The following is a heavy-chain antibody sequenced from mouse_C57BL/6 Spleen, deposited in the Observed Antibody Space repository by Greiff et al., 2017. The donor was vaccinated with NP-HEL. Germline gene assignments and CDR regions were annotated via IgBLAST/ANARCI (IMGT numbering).Heavy chain of an antibody. CDR3: ARGGPWFAY. CDR2: ISSGSSTI. J-gene: IGHJ3*01. CDR1: GFTFSDYG. V-gene: IGHV5-17*01. Sequence: DVKLVESGGGLVKPGGSLKLSCAASGFTFSDYGMHWVRQAPEKGLEWVANISSGSSTIYYADTVKGRFTISRDNAKNTLFLQMTSLRSEDTAMYYCARGGPWFAYWGQGTLVTVSA. D-gene: IGHD3-3*01.